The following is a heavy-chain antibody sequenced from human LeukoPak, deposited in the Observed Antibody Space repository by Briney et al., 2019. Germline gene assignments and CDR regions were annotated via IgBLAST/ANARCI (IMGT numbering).Heavy chain of an antibody. J-gene: IGHJ4*02. Sequence: GSLRLSCVASGFTFSSYAMSWVRQAPGKGREGVSAIIGSGGSTSYADSVKGRFTISRDNSKNTLYLQMNSLRAEDTAVYYCANRGYQYYFDYWGQGTLVTVSS. CDR1: GFTFSSYA. D-gene: IGHD3-22*01. CDR2: IIGSGGST. V-gene: IGHV3-23*01. CDR3: ANRGYQYYFDY.